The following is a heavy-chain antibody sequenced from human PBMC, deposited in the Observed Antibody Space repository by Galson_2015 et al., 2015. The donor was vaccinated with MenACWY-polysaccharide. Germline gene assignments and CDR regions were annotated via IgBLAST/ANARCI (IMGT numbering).Heavy chain of an antibody. CDR3: ARDWGDYYDSSGYLPEGRFDY. V-gene: IGHV3-48*01. D-gene: IGHD3-22*01. CDR1: GFTFSSYS. J-gene: IGHJ4*02. CDR2: ISSSSSTI. Sequence: SLRLSCAASGFTFSSYSMNWVRQAPGKGLEWVSYISSSSSTIYYADSVKGRFTISRDNAKNSLYLQMNSLRAEDTAVYYCARDWGDYYDSSGYLPEGRFDYWGQGTLVTVSS.